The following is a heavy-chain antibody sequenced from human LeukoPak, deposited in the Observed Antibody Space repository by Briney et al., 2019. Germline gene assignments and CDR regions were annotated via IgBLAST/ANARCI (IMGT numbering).Heavy chain of an antibody. V-gene: IGHV3-30-3*01. J-gene: IGHJ6*03. CDR1: GLTFSNHA. D-gene: IGHD3-10*01. Sequence: GRSLRLSCAASGLTFSNHAIHWVRQAPGKGLEWVTVISNEGGNDYYKDSVKGRFTISRDNSSDTVFLQMNSLRPGDTAVYYCVGSPTYYNMYVWGKGSTVTVSS. CDR3: VGSPTYYNMYV. CDR2: ISNEGGND.